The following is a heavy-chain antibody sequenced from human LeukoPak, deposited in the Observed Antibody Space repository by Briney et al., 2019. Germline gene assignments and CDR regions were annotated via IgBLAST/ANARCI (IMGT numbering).Heavy chain of an antibody. CDR3: AREGCSGGSCYS. CDR1: GYTLTDYY. V-gene: IGHV1-2*06. D-gene: IGHD2-15*01. CDR2: INPNSGGT. Sequence: ASVKVSCKASGYTLTDYYMHWVRQAPGQGLEWMGRINPNSGGTNYAQKFQGRVTMTRDTSISTVYMELSRLRSDDTAVYYCAREGCSGGSCYSWGQGTLVTVSS. J-gene: IGHJ4*02.